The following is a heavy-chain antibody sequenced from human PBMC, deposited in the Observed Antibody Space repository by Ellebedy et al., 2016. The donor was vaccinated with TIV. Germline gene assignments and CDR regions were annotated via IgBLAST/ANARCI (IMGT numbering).Heavy chain of an antibody. CDR3: ARLVLRTTSTRGDVFDI. V-gene: IGHV5-10-1*01. D-gene: IGHD2/OR15-2a*01. Sequence: PGGSLRLSCQGSGYSFASQWISWVRQVPGKGLEWMGRIDPGDSYINYSPPFQGHVTFSPDKSISTAYLQWGSLKASDTAMYYCARLVLRTTSTRGDVFDIWGQGTMVTVSS. CDR1: GYSFASQW. J-gene: IGHJ3*02. CDR2: IDPGDSYI.